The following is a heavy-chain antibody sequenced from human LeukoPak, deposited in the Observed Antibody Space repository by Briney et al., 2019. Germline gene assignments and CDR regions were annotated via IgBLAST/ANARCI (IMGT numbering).Heavy chain of an antibody. D-gene: IGHD3-3*01. V-gene: IGHV3-23*01. CDR2: ISGSGGST. CDR1: GFTFSSYA. Sequence: GGSLRLSCAASGFTFSSYAMSWVRQAPGKGLEWVSAISGSGGSTYYADSVKGRFTISRDNSKNTLYLQMNSLRAEDTAVYYCAKEGNYDFWSGYYSPEYWIDYWGQGTLVTVSS. CDR3: AKEGNYDFWSGYYSPEYWIDY. J-gene: IGHJ4*02.